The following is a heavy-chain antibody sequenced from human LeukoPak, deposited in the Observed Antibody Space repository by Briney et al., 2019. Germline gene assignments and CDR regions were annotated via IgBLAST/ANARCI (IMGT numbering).Heavy chain of an antibody. V-gene: IGHV3-73*01. D-gene: IGHD6-19*01. Sequence: PGGSLRLSCAASGLTFSGSAMHWVRQASGKGLEWVGRIRSKANRYATAYAASVKGRFTISRDDSKNTAYLQMSSLKTEDTAVYYCTREEEQWLVDYWGQGTLVTVSS. CDR3: TREEEQWLVDY. CDR2: IRSKANRYAT. CDR1: GLTFSGSA. J-gene: IGHJ4*02.